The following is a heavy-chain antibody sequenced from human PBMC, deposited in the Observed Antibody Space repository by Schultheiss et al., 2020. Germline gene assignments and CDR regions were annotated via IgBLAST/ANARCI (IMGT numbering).Heavy chain of an antibody. J-gene: IGHJ4*02. CDR1: GFTFSSYA. CDR3: ARGGLNDFWSGYSVY. V-gene: IGHV3-21*01. CDR2: ISSSSSYI. Sequence: GGSLRLSCAASGFTFSSYAMHWVRQAPGKGLEWVSSISSSSSYIYYADSVKGRFTISRDNAKNSLYLQMNSLRAEDTAVYYCARGGLNDFWSGYSVYWGQGTLVTVSS. D-gene: IGHD3-3*01.